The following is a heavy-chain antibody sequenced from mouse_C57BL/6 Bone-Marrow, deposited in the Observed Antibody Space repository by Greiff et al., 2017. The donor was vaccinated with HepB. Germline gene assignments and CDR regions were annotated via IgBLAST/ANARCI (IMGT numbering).Heavy chain of an antibody. CDR1: GYAFTNYL. Sequence: QVQLKQSGAELVRPGTSVKVSCKASGYAFTNYLIEWVKQRPGQGLEWIGVINPGSGGTNYNEKFKGKATLTADKSSSTAYMQLSSLTSEDSAVYFCAKGDYGSRCPFAYWGQGTLVTVSA. J-gene: IGHJ3*01. D-gene: IGHD1-1*01. V-gene: IGHV1-54*01. CDR2: INPGSGGT. CDR3: AKGDYGSRCPFAY.